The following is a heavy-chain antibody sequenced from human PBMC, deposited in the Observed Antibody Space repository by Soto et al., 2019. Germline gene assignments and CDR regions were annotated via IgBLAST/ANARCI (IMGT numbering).Heavy chain of an antibody. CDR3: ATDRQYPRDYFHY. Sequence: EVKLLESGGGLVQPGGSLRLSCGVSGFTVTSNGVSWVRQAPGKGLEWVSDISANGQGIWYADSVKGRFTISRDISRNTVFLQMDILRAEDTAVYYCATDRQYPRDYFHYWGQGTLVTVSS. V-gene: IGHV3-23*01. D-gene: IGHD4-4*01. CDR1: GFTVTSNG. J-gene: IGHJ4*02. CDR2: ISANGQGI.